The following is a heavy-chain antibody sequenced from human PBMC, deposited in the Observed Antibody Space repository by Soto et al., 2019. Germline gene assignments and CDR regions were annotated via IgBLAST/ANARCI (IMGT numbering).Heavy chain of an antibody. D-gene: IGHD2-2*01. CDR1: GYTFTTFW. V-gene: IGHV5-10-1*01. J-gene: IGHJ5*02. CDR3: ARLYCSSSTCDSWFDP. CDR2: IDPRDSYT. Sequence: LGESLKISCTGFGYTFTTFWISWVRQMPGRGLEWMGRIDPRDSYTNYSPSFQGHVTISVDKSISTAYLQWGSLKASDTAMYYCARLYCSSSTCDSWFDPWGQGTLVTVSS.